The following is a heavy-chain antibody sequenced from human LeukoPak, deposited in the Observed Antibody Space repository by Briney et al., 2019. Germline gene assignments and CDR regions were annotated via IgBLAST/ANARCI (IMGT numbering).Heavy chain of an antibody. CDR1: GFTFSNAW. J-gene: IGHJ4*02. CDR2: IKSKTDGGTI. Sequence: GGSLRLSCAASGFTFSNAWMNWVRQSPGKGLEWVGRIKSKTDGGTIDYGAPVKGRFAISRDDSKNTLFLQMNSLKAEDTAMYHCTTGVRDSSGYYNFDYWGQGTLVTVSS. CDR3: TTGVRDSSGYYNFDY. V-gene: IGHV3-15*01. D-gene: IGHD3-22*01.